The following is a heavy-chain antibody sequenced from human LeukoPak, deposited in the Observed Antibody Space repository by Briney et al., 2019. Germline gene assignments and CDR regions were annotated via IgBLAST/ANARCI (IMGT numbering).Heavy chain of an antibody. Sequence: GASVKVSCKASGYTFTGNFIHWARQAPGQGLEWMGWINPNSGGTNYAQKFQGRVTMTRDTTISTAYLELSRLRSDDTAVYYCARGGRDYGDYIWGIGIDYWGQGTLVTVSS. D-gene: IGHD4-17*01. CDR2: INPNSGGT. V-gene: IGHV1-2*02. CDR1: GYTFTGNF. CDR3: ARGGRDYGDYIWGIGIDY. J-gene: IGHJ4*02.